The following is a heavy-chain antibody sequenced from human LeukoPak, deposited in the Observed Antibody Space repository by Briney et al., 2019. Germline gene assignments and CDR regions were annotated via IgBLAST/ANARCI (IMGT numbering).Heavy chain of an antibody. CDR1: GFIFRSYS. J-gene: IGHJ4*02. CDR2: VDSPDAST. Sequence: GGSLRLSCAASGFIFRSYSMLWVRQPPGKGLDWASRVDSPDASTSNADSVKGRFTISRDNAKNTLYLQMNSLRAEDTALYYCAKANGYSTSSYYFDYWGQGTLVTVSS. V-gene: IGHV3-74*01. D-gene: IGHD6-6*01. CDR3: AKANGYSTSSYYFDY.